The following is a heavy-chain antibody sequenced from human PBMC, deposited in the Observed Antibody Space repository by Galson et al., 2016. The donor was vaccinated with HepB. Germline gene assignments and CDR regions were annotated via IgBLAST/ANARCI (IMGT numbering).Heavy chain of an antibody. D-gene: IGHD2-15*01. Sequence: SLRLSCAASGFTFSSYSMNWVRQAPGKGLEWVSYISSSSSTIYYAESVKGRFTNSRENDKNSLYLQMNSLEDEDTAVYYCARDCSYYYYYGMDVWGQGTTVTVSS. J-gene: IGHJ6*02. V-gene: IGHV3-48*02. CDR1: GFTFSSYS. CDR2: ISSSSSTI. CDR3: ARDCSYYYYYGMDV.